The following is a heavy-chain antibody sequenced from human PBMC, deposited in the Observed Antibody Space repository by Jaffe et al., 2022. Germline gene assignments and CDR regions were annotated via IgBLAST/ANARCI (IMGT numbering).Heavy chain of an antibody. CDR1: GYTFTSYD. CDR3: ARGPGYDFWSGYYTESWSGGDWFDP. V-gene: IGHV1-8*01. D-gene: IGHD3-3*01. Sequence: QVQLVQSGAEVKKPGASVKVSCKASGYTFTSYDINWVRQATGQGLEWMGWMNPNSGNTGYAQKFQGRVTMTRNTSISTAYMELSSLRSEDTAVYYCARGPGYDFWSGYYTESWSGGDWFDPWGQGTLVTVSS. J-gene: IGHJ5*02. CDR2: MNPNSGNT.